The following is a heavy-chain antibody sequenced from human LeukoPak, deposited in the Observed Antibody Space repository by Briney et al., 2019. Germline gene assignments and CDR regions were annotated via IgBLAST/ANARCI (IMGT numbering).Heavy chain of an antibody. V-gene: IGHV1-8*03. Sequence: ATVKVSCKASGYTFTSYDINWVRQATGQGLEWMGWMNPNSGNTGYAQKFQGRVTITRNTSISTAYMELSSLRSEDTAVYYCASGLWFGDPPGAFWGQGTLVTVSS. CDR2: MNPNSGNT. J-gene: IGHJ4*02. CDR1: GYTFTSYD. D-gene: IGHD3-10*01. CDR3: ASGLWFGDPPGAF.